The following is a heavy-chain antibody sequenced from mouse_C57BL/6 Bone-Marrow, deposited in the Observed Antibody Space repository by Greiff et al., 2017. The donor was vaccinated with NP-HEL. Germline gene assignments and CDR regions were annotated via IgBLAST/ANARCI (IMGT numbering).Heavy chain of an antibody. V-gene: IGHV5-16*01. CDR3: ARDGLGGTLDY. CDR1: GFTFSDYY. J-gene: IGHJ2*01. CDR2: INYDGSST. Sequence: EVQVVESEGGLVQPGSSMKLSCTASGFTFSDYYMAWVRQVPEKGLEWVANINYDGSSTYYLDSLKSRFIISRDNAKNILYLQMSSLKSEDTATYYCARDGLGGTLDYWGQGTTLTVSS. D-gene: IGHD3-1*01.